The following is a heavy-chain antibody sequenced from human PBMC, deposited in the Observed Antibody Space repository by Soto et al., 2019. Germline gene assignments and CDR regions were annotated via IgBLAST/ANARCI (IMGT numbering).Heavy chain of an antibody. CDR3: RAYCGGDCYFPFDY. Sequence: SETLSLTCAVYGGSFRGYYWGWIGQPPGKGLEWIGEINHSGSTNYNPSLKSRVTISVDTSKNQFSLKLSSVTAADTAVYYCRAYCGGDCYFPFDYWGQGTLVTVSS. D-gene: IGHD2-21*02. J-gene: IGHJ4*02. CDR2: INHSGST. CDR1: GGSFRGYY. V-gene: IGHV4-34*01.